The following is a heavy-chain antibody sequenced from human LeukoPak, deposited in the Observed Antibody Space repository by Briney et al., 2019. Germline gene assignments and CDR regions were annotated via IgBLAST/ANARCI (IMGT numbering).Heavy chain of an antibody. CDR3: ARWNPVTTSIDY. V-gene: IGHV4-59*08. Sequence: SETLSLTCSVSGGILNSFYWTWIRQPPGKGLEYIGYVYYTGSTNYNPSLKSRVTLRADTSENQFSLKLTSVTAADTAVYYCARWNPVTTSIDYWGQGILVAVSS. CDR1: GGILNSFY. J-gene: IGHJ4*02. CDR2: VYYTGST. D-gene: IGHD4-17*01.